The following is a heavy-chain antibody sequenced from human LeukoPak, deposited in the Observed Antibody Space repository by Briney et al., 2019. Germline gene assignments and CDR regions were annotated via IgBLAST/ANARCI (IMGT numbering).Heavy chain of an antibody. CDR2: IIPILGIA. CDR1: GRTFSSYA. CDR3: ARGSSTSPYGMDV. D-gene: IGHD2-2*01. J-gene: IGHJ6*02. Sequence: SVKVSSKASGRTFSSYAISWVRQAPGQGLDWMGRIIPILGIANYAQKFQGRVTITADKSTSTAYMELSSLRSEDTAVYYCARGSSTSPYGMDVWGQGTTVTVSS. V-gene: IGHV1-69*04.